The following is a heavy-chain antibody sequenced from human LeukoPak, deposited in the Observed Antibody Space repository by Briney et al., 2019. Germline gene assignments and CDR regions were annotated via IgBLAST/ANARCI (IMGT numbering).Heavy chain of an antibody. CDR1: GFSFSSYG. Sequence: GRSLRLSCAASGFSFSSYGIHWVRQAPGKGLEWVAVISYDGNKKYYADSVKGRLTISRDNSKNTLYLHMNSLRTEDTAIYYCARADASGSYYNALEYWGQGTLVIVSS. J-gene: IGHJ4*02. V-gene: IGHV3-30*03. CDR3: ARADASGSYYNALEY. CDR2: ISYDGNKK. D-gene: IGHD3-10*01.